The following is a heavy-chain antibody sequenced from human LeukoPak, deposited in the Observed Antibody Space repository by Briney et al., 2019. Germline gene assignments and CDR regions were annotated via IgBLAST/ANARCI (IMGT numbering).Heavy chain of an antibody. CDR3: ARDFVGGIWSAGF. V-gene: IGHV1-2*06. CDR2: VDPNSSDT. J-gene: IGHJ4*02. Sequence: ASVKASCKTSGLTFTGSYVHWVRQSPRHGLGGMGRVDPNSSDTIYGQRFQGRVTMTRDNSISAAYMELRNLRFDDTAVYYCARDFVGGIWSAGFWGQGTLVTVSS. CDR1: GLTFTGSY. D-gene: IGHD3-3*01.